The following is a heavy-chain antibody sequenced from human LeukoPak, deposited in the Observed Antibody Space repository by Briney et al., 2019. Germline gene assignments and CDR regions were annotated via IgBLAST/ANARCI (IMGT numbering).Heavy chain of an antibody. CDR3: ARFPGADYFDY. Sequence: GALRLSCAASGFSFTSYSMNWVRQAPGKGLEWVSYISSSGSTIYYADSVKGRITISRDNAKNSLYLQMNSLRAEDTAVYYCARFPGADYFDYWGQGTLVTVSS. D-gene: IGHD3-10*01. CDR2: ISSSGSTI. J-gene: IGHJ4*02. CDR1: GFSFTSYS. V-gene: IGHV3-48*04.